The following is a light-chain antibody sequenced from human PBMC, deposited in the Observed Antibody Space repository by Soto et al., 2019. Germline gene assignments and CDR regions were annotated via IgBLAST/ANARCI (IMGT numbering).Light chain of an antibody. CDR2: DAS. V-gene: IGKV3-15*01. Sequence: EIVLTQSPGTLSLSPGERATLSCGASQSVSSNLAWHQQKPGQAPRILMYDASTRATGIPARFSGSGSGTEFTLTISSLQSEDFAVYYCQQYHNWPITFGQGTRLEIK. CDR1: QSVSSN. CDR3: QQYHNWPIT. J-gene: IGKJ5*01.